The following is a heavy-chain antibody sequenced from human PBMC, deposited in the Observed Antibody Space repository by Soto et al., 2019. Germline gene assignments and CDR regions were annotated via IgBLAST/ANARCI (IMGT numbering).Heavy chain of an antibody. J-gene: IGHJ4*02. D-gene: IGHD2-8*02. Sequence: QVQLQQWGAGLLKPSETLSLTCAVYDGSFSGYYWTWIRQPPGTGLEWIGEINHSGSTNYNPSLKSRVTISVDTSKNQFSLKLTSVTAADKAVYYCARDKITGLFDYWGQGTLVTVSS. CDR3: ARDKITGLFDY. V-gene: IGHV4-34*01. CDR1: DGSFSGYY. CDR2: INHSGST.